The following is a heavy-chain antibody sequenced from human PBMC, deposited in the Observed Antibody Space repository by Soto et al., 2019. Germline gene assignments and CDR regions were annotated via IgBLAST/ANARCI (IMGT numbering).Heavy chain of an antibody. Sequence: EVQLVESGGGLVQPGGSRRLSCAASGFTFSNYWMSWVRQAPGKGLEWVANIKQDGTERYYVDSVRGRCTISRDNAKNLLYLQMNSLRAEDTAVYYCATSGSLDYWGQGALVTVSS. J-gene: IGHJ4*02. CDR1: GFTFSNYW. CDR2: IKQDGTER. D-gene: IGHD6-19*01. CDR3: ATSGSLDY. V-gene: IGHV3-7*01.